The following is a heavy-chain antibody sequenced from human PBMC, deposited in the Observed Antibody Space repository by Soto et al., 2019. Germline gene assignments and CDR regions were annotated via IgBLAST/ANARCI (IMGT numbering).Heavy chain of an antibody. CDR3: ARGRYCTSTGCTFDY. D-gene: IGHD2-2*01. CDR1: GFTFSSYN. CDR2: ITSTSYI. V-gene: IGHV3-21*01. Sequence: GGSLRLSCAASGFTFSSYNMNWVRQAPGKGLEWVSYITSTSYIYYIDSVKGRFTISRDNAKNSLYLQMNSLRGEDTAVYYCARGRYCTSTGCTFDYWGQGTLVTVSS. J-gene: IGHJ4*02.